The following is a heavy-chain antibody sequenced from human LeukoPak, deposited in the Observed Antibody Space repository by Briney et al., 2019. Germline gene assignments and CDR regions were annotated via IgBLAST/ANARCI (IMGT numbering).Heavy chain of an antibody. D-gene: IGHD3-9*01. J-gene: IGHJ4*02. Sequence: GGSLRLSCAASGFTFSSYWMSWVRQAPGKGLEWVANIKQDGSEKYYVDSVKGRFTISRDNAKNSLYLQMNSLRAEDTAVYYCARETRLRYFDWLSTFDYWGQGTLVTVSS. CDR1: GFTFSSYW. V-gene: IGHV3-7*01. CDR2: IKQDGSEK. CDR3: ARETRLRYFDWLSTFDY.